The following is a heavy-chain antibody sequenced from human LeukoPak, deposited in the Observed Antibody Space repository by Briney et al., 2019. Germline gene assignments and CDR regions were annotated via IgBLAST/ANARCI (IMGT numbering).Heavy chain of an antibody. V-gene: IGHV5-51*01. CDR3: ARSSGTNPYDTIFGGMDV. J-gene: IGHJ6*02. Sequence: GESRKISCKGSGYSSTTYSSGWVRKLPGKGLKWMGFIIPGDSDTRYSPSFQGQVTISADKSISTAYLPWNSLKASDTAMYYSARSSGTNPYDTIFGGMDVWGQGTTVTVSS. CDR2: IIPGDSDT. D-gene: IGHD3-3*01. CDR1: GYSSTTYS.